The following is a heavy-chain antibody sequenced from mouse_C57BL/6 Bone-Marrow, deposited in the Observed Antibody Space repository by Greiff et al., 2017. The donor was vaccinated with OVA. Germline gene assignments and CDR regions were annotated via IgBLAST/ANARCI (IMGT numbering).Heavy chain of an antibody. D-gene: IGHD2-10*02. V-gene: IGHV5-6*01. CDR3: ARHNIPSCDY. Sequence: EVHLVESGGDLVKPGGSLKLSCAASGFTFSSYGMSWVRQTPDKRLEWVATISSGGSYTYYPDSVKGRFTISRDNAKNTLYLQMSSLKAKDTAMYYCARHNIPSCDYWGQGTTLTVSS. CDR1: GFTFSSYG. CDR2: ISSGGSYT. J-gene: IGHJ2*01.